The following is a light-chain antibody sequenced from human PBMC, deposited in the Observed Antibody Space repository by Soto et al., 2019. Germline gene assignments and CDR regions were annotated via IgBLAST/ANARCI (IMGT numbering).Light chain of an antibody. V-gene: IGKV3-11*01. CDR3: QQRLNWPPG. Sequence: EIFLRQSPDTLSLSPGERATLSCRASQSVTNYIAWYQQRPGQAPRLLIYDASNRATGVPARFSGSGSGTDFTLTISDLEPADFGLYYCQQRLNWPPGFGQGTQ. J-gene: IGKJ1*01. CDR2: DAS. CDR1: QSVTNY.